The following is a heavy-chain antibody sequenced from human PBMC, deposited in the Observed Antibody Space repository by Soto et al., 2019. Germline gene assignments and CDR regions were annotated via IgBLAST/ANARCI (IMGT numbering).Heavy chain of an antibody. V-gene: IGHV3-23*01. CDR3: ARLAARPPYNWFDT. CDR2: ISGSGGST. J-gene: IGHJ5*02. CDR1: GGTFSSYA. Sequence: SCKASGGTFSSYAMSWVRQAPGKGLEWVSAISGSGGSTYYADSVKGRFTISRDNSKNTLYLQMNSLRAEDTAVYYCARLAARPPYNWFDTWGQGTLVTVSS. D-gene: IGHD6-6*01.